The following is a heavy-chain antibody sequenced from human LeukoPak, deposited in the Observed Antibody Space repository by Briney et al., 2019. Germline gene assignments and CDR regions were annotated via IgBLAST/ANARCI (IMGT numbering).Heavy chain of an antibody. CDR3: ARGDYDILTGSVSSYYYYGMDV. CDR1: GFTFSSYD. CDR2: IGTAGDT. D-gene: IGHD3-9*01. Sequence: GGSLRLSCAASGFTFSSYDMHWVRQATGKGLEWVSAIGTAGDTYYPGSVKGRFTISRENAKNSLYLQMNSLRAGDTAVYYGARGDYDILTGSVSSYYYYGMDVWGQGTTVTVSS. J-gene: IGHJ6*02. V-gene: IGHV3-13*01.